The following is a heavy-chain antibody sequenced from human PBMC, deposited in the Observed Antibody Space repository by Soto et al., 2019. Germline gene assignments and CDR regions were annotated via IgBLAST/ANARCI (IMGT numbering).Heavy chain of an antibody. J-gene: IGHJ6*02. CDR2: IIPIFGTA. V-gene: IGHV1-69*01. Sequence: QVQLVQSGAEVKKPGSSVKVSCKASGGTFSSYAISWVRQARGQGLEWMGGIIPIFGTANYAQKFQGRVTITADESTSTAYMELSSLRSEDTAVYYCARGCQLPSLGSYYYYGMDVWGQGTTVTVSS. D-gene: IGHD1-7*01. CDR1: GGTFSSYA. CDR3: ARGCQLPSLGSYYYYGMDV.